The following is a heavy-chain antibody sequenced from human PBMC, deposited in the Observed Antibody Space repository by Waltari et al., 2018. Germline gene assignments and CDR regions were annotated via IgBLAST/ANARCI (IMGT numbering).Heavy chain of an antibody. Sequence: QVQLQQWGAGLLKPSETLSLTCAVYGGSFSGYYWSWIRQPPGKGREWIGEINHSGHTNYNPSLKSRVTISVDTSKNQFSLKLCSVTAADTAVYYCARGRGITMIVVVIRGYCFDYWGQGTLVTVSS. D-gene: IGHD3-22*01. CDR3: ARGRGITMIVVVIRGYCFDY. J-gene: IGHJ4*02. V-gene: IGHV4-34*01. CDR1: GGSFSGYY. CDR2: INHSGHT.